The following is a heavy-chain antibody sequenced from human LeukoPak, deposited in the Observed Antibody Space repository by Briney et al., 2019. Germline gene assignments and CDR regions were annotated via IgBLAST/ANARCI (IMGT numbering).Heavy chain of an antibody. Sequence: PGGSLRLSCVVSGFTVSDSYMSWVRQAPGKGLEWVSVIYSGGSTYYADSVKGRFTISRDNSKNTLYLQMNSLRAEDTAVYYCARDLSRGSYYYFDYWGQGTLVTVSS. J-gene: IGHJ4*02. V-gene: IGHV3-53*01. D-gene: IGHD1-26*01. CDR2: IYSGGST. CDR3: ARDLSRGSYYYFDY. CDR1: GFTVSDSY.